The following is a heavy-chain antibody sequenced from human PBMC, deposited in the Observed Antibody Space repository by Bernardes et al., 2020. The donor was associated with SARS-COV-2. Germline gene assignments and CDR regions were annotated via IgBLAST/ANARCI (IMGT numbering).Heavy chain of an antibody. CDR2: IGTLRDP. Sequence: GGSLRLSCAASGFTFSTYDMHWVRQATGKSLEWLASIGTLRDPYYVDSVKGRFPVSRESDKNSLSLQINSLVAGDTAVYYCARGTTCSNGLCSGGAFDAWWQGIMVTVFS. V-gene: IGHV3-13*04. J-gene: IGHJ3*01. CDR1: GFTFSTYD. D-gene: IGHD2-8*01. CDR3: ARGTTCSNGLCSGGAFDA.